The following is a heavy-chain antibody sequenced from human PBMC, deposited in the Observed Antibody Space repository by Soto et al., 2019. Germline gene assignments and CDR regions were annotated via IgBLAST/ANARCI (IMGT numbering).Heavy chain of an antibody. CDR1: GYTFSNYG. CDR3: ARGGPTSADYYYGMDV. V-gene: IGHV1-18*01. J-gene: IGHJ6*02. Sequence: SSGKVSFKASGYTFSNYGINWVRQAPGQGLEWMGWISAYNGNTEYAQNFQGRVTMTTDTSTSTAYMELRSLRSDDTAVYSCARGGPTSADYYYGMDVWGLGTTVTV. CDR2: ISAYNGNT. D-gene: IGHD3-10*01.